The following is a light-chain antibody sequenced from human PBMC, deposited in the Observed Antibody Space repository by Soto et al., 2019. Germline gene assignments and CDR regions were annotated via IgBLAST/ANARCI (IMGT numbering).Light chain of an antibody. CDR2: YDN. CDR1: NIGSKS. J-gene: IGLJ2*01. Sequence: SYELTQPPSVSVAPGKTARITCGGNNIGSKSVHWYQQKPGQAPVLVIYYDNDRPSGIPERFSGSNSGNTATLTISSVEAGDEADYYCQVWDSSSVHVVFGGGTKLTVL. V-gene: IGLV3-21*04. CDR3: QVWDSSSVHVV.